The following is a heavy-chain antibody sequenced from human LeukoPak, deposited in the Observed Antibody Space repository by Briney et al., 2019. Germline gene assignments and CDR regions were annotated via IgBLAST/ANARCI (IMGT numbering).Heavy chain of an antibody. CDR1: GFTFDDYG. D-gene: IGHD3-22*01. CDR2: ITWNSGNI. J-gene: IGHJ4*02. V-gene: IGHV3-9*01. Sequence: PGRSLRLSCAASGFTFDDYGMHWVRQAPGKGLEWVSGITWNSGNIAYADSVKGRFTISRDNAKNSLYLQMNSLRAEDAALYYCAKSRDSNTWYYFDYWGQGTLVTVSS. CDR3: AKSRDSNTWYYFDY.